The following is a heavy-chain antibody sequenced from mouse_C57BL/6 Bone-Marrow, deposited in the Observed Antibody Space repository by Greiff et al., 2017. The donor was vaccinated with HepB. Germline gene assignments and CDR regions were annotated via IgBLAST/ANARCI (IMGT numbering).Heavy chain of an antibody. Sequence: DVQLQESGPELVKPGASVKIPCKASGYTFTDYNMDWVKQSHGKSLEWIGDINPNNGGTIYNQKFKGKATLTVDKSSSTAYMELRSLTSEDTAVYYCARRGEYYSNYGTYWGQGTLVTVSA. CDR1: GYTFTDYN. D-gene: IGHD2-5*01. CDR2: INPNNGGT. V-gene: IGHV1-18*01. J-gene: IGHJ3*01. CDR3: ARRGEYYSNYGTY.